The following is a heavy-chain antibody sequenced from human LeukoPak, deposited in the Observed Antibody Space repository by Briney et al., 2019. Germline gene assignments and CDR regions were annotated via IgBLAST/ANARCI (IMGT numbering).Heavy chain of an antibody. CDR3: ARGRLNYYDSSGYYNAAFDI. CDR1: GGSFSVYY. D-gene: IGHD3-22*01. V-gene: IGHV4-34*01. CDR2: INHSGST. Sequence: PSETLSLTCAVSGGSFSVYYWSGIRQPPGKGLEWIGEINHSGSTNYNPSLKSRVTISVDTSKNQFSLKLSSVTAADTAVYYCARGRLNYYDSSGYYNAAFDIWGQGTMVTVSS. J-gene: IGHJ3*02.